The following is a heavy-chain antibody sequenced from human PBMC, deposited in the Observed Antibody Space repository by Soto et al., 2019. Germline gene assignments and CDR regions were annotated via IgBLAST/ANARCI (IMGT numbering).Heavy chain of an antibody. J-gene: IGHJ5*02. CDR2: IHHNGNS. CDR1: GGSISSGAYY. D-gene: IGHD1-26*01. CDR3: ARVSATGTRWFDP. V-gene: IGHV4-31*03. Sequence: QVQLQESGPGLVKPSQTLSLTCTVSGGSISSGAYYWSWVRQPPGKGLEWIGYIHHNGNSYNNPSLKSRISISLDTSKNQFSLNLTSMTAADTAVYYCARVSATGTRWFDPWGQGTLVTVSS.